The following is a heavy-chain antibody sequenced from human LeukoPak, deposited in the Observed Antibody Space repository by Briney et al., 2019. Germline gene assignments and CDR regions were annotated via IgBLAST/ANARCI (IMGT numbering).Heavy chain of an antibody. Sequence: GGSLRLSCAASGFSFSDYSMNWVRQAPGKGLEWISYITSGSRTIYYADSVKGRFTVSRDNARSSLYLQMNSLRAEDTAVYYCARDLITMIVVVNDGMDVWGQGTTVTVSS. CDR3: ARDLITMIVVVNDGMDV. V-gene: IGHV3-48*04. CDR2: ITSGSRTI. CDR1: GFSFSDYS. D-gene: IGHD3-22*01. J-gene: IGHJ6*02.